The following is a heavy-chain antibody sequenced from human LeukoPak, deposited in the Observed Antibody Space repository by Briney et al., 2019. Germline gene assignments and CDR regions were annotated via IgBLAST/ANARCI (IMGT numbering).Heavy chain of an antibody. CDR1: GFTFSSYG. Sequence: AGGSLRLSCAASGFTFSSYGMSWVRQAPGKGLEWVSSISVTGRNAYYADSVRGRFTISRDNSKNTLYLQMNSLRAEDTAVYYCAKKGYDSASGSYVPIDCWGQGTLVTVSS. J-gene: IGHJ4*02. CDR2: ISVTGRNA. CDR3: AKKGYDSASGSYVPIDC. D-gene: IGHD3-10*01. V-gene: IGHV3-23*01.